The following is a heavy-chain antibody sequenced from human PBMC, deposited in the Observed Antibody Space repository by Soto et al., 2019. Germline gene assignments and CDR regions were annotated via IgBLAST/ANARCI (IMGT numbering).Heavy chain of an antibody. D-gene: IGHD6-13*01. Sequence: PGGSLRLSCAASGFTFSSYSMNWVRQAPGKGLEWVSSISSSSSYIYYADSVKGRFTISRDNAKNSLYLKMNSLRAEDTAVYYCARTEEYSSSWYGGYYYYGMDVWGQGTTVTVSS. CDR3: ARTEEYSSSWYGGYYYYGMDV. V-gene: IGHV3-21*01. CDR1: GFTFSSYS. CDR2: ISSSSSYI. J-gene: IGHJ6*02.